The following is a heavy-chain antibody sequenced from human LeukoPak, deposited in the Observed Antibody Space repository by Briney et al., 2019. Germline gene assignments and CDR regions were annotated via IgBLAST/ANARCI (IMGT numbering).Heavy chain of an antibody. J-gene: IGHJ6*03. CDR2: INHSGST. CDR1: GGSFSGYY. V-gene: IGHV4-34*01. Sequence: SETLSLTCAVYGGSFSGYYWSWLRQPPGKGLEWIGEINHSGSTNYNSSLKSRVIISVDTSKNQFSLKLSSVTAADTAVYYCARASSGVTSLYYYYMDVWGKGTTVTVSS. D-gene: IGHD3-22*01. CDR3: ARASSGVTSLYYYYMDV.